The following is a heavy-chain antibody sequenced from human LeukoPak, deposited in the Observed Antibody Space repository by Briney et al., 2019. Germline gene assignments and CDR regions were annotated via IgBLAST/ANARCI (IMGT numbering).Heavy chain of an antibody. D-gene: IGHD3-9*01. Sequence: GESLKISCQLSGYTVGTYWIGWVRQMPGKGLEWMGIIHLRDSLTYYSPSWQGQVIISDDKSISTAYLQWNSLTASDSGIYYCASARDGNFYWDYWAQGTLVTVAS. V-gene: IGHV5-51*01. CDR3: ASARDGNFYWDY. CDR1: GYTVGTYW. J-gene: IGHJ4*02. CDR2: IHLRDSLT.